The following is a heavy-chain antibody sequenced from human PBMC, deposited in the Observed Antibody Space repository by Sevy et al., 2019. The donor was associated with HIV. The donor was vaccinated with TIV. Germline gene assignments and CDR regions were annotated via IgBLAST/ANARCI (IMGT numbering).Heavy chain of an antibody. Sequence: SETLSLTCTVSGGSISSYYWSWIRQPPGKGLEWIGYIYYSGSTNYNPSLKSRVTISVDTSKNQFSLKLSSVTAADTAVYYCARHRPMALYYYMDVWGKGTTVTVSS. J-gene: IGHJ6*03. CDR2: IYYSGST. D-gene: IGHD3-10*01. CDR3: ARHRPMALYYYMDV. CDR1: GGSISSYY. V-gene: IGHV4-59*08.